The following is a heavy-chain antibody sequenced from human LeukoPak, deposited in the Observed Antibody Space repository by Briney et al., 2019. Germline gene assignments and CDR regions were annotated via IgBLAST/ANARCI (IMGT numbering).Heavy chain of an antibody. CDR2: ISSSSSYI. D-gene: IGHD5-12*01. CDR1: GFTFSSYS. J-gene: IGHJ3*02. CDR3: ARENAGYKDAFDI. V-gene: IGHV3-21*01. Sequence: GGSLRLSCAASGFTFSSYSMNWVRQAPGKGLEWVSSISSSSSYIYYADSVKGRFTISRDNAKNSLYLQMNSLRAEDTAVYYCARENAGYKDAFDIWGQGTMVTVSS.